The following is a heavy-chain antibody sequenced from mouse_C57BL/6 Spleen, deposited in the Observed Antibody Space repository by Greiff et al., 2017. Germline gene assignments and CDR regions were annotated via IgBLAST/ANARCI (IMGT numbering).Heavy chain of an antibody. Sequence: QVQLQQPGAELVRPGTSVKLSCKASGYTFTSYWMHWVKQRPGQGLEWIGVIDPSDSYTNYNQKFKGKATLTVDTSSSTAYMQLSSLTSEDSAVYDCARGTEGDYWGQGTSVTVSS. V-gene: IGHV1-59*01. D-gene: IGHD2-14*01. CDR2: IDPSDSYT. CDR1: GYTFTSYW. J-gene: IGHJ4*01. CDR3: ARGTEGDY.